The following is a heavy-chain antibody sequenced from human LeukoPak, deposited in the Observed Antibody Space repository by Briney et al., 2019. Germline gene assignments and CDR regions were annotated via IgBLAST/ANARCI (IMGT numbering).Heavy chain of an antibody. J-gene: IGHJ4*02. CDR1: GGSISSSSYY. Sequence: SETLSLTCTVSGGSISSSSYYWGWIRQPPGKGLEWIGSIYYSGSTYYNPSLKSRVTISVDTSKNQFSLKLSSVTAADTAVYYCARAGEDFDWLWFDYWGQGTLVTVSS. CDR3: ARAGEDFDWLWFDY. D-gene: IGHD3-9*01. CDR2: IYYSGST. V-gene: IGHV4-39*07.